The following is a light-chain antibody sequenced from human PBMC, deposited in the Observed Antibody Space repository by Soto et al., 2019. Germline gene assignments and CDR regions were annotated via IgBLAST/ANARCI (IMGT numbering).Light chain of an antibody. CDR1: QSVSSY. Sequence: EIVLTQSPATLSLSPGKRAALSCRASQSVSSYLAWYQQKPGQAPRLPIYDASKSAPGIPARFTGSGAGTDFTLTISSLEPEDFAVYFCQQRSNWPSTFGGGTKVEI. CDR2: DAS. J-gene: IGKJ4*01. CDR3: QQRSNWPST. V-gene: IGKV3-11*01.